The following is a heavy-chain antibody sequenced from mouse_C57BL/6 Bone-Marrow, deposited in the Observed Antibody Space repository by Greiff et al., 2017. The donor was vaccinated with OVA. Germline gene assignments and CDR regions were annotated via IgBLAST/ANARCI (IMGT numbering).Heavy chain of an antibody. D-gene: IGHD5-1*01. Sequence: QVQLKQPGAELVRPGSSVKLSCKASGYTFTSYWMDWVKQRPGQGLEWIGNIYPSDSENHYNQKFKDMATLTVDKSSSPAYMQLSSLTSEDSAVYYCARYLCGYFDYWGQGTTLTVSS. CDR3: ARYLCGYFDY. J-gene: IGHJ2*01. V-gene: IGHV1-61*01. CDR2: IYPSDSEN. CDR1: GYTFTSYW.